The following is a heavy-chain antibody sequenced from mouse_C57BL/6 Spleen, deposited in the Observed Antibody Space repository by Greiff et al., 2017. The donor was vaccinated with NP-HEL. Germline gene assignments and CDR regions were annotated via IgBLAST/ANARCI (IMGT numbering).Heavy chain of an antibody. CDR1: GYTFTSYW. V-gene: IGHV1-53*01. CDR2: INPSNGGT. D-gene: IGHD1-1*01. J-gene: IGHJ2*01. CDR3: AREDRITTVVAHYFDY. Sequence: QVQLQQPGTELVKPGASVKLSCKASGYTFTSYWMHWVKQRPGQGLEWIGNINPSNGGTNYNEKFKSKATLTVDKSSSTAYMQLSSLTSEDSAVYYCAREDRITTVVAHYFDYWGQGTTLTVSS.